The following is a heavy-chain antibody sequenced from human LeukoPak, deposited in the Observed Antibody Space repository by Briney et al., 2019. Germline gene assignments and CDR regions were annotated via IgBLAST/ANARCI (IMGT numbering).Heavy chain of an antibody. CDR3: ARMFYFDTSGKFDY. D-gene: IGHD3-22*01. V-gene: IGHV4-59*01. Sequence: PAETLSLTCSVSGGSISSYYWSWIRQPPGKGLEWIGYIYYIGSTTYNPSLKSRVTLSVDTSKNQFSLKLSSVTAADTAIYYCARMFYFDTSGKFDYWGQAAMAADSS. CDR1: GGSISSYY. J-gene: IGHJ4*02. CDR2: IYYIGST.